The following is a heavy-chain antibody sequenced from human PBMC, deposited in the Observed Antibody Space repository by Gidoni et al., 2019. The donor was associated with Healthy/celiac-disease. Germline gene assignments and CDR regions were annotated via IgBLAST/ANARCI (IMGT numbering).Heavy chain of an antibody. CDR3: ARLTRRVGAPPDAFDI. Sequence: VQLVQSGAEVKKPGESLKISCKGSGYSFTSYWIGWVRQMPGKGLEWMGIIYPGDSDTRYSPSFQGQVTISADKSISTAYLQWSSLKASDTAMYYCARLTRRVGAPPDAFDIWGQGTMVTVSS. D-gene: IGHD1-26*01. CDR2: IYPGDSDT. J-gene: IGHJ3*02. CDR1: GYSFTSYW. V-gene: IGHV5-51*01.